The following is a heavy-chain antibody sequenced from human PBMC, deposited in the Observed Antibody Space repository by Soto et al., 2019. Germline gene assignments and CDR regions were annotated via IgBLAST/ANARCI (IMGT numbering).Heavy chain of an antibody. D-gene: IGHD6-19*01. V-gene: IGHV3-23*01. CDR2: MSGSGGST. Sequence: EVQLLESGGGLVQPGGSLRLSCAASGFTFSSYAMSWVRQAPGKGLEWVSGMSGSGGSTYYADSVKGRFTISRDNSKNTLYPQMTSVKAEDTAVYYCAKYRPYSSGFDYWGQGTLVTVSS. J-gene: IGHJ4*02. CDR3: AKYRPYSSGFDY. CDR1: GFTFSSYA.